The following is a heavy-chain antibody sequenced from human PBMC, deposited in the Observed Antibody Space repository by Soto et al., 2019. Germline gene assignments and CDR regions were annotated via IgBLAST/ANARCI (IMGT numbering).Heavy chain of an antibody. Sequence: PSETLSLTCTFSGFSISSSSYYWGWIRQPPGKGLEWIGSIYYSGSTYYNPSLKSRVTISVDTSKNQFSLKLSSVTAADTAVYYCARHDYYYYGSGSYLSYFDYWGQGTLVTVSS. CDR3: ARHDYYYYGSGSYLSYFDY. V-gene: IGHV4-39*01. CDR1: GFSISSSSYY. J-gene: IGHJ4*02. CDR2: IYYSGST. D-gene: IGHD3-10*01.